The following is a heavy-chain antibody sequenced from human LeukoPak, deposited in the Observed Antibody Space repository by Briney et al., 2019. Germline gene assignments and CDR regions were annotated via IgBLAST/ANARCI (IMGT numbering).Heavy chain of an antibody. J-gene: IGHJ4*02. CDR3: ARDRGYYVFDY. D-gene: IGHD3-22*01. CDR2: VKLDGSEK. Sequence: GGSLRLSCAASGFTFSSYWMTWVRQAPGKGLEWVAHVKLDGSEKSYVDSVKGRFTISRDNAQNSLYLQMNSLRAEDTAVYYCARDRGYYVFDYWGQGTLVTVSS. V-gene: IGHV3-7*01. CDR1: GFTFSSYW.